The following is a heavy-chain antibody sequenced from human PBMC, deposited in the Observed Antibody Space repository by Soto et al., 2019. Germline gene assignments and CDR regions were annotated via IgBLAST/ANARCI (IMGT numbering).Heavy chain of an antibody. CDR3: ARPLEQHQLGFGMDV. CDR2: IWYDGSKI. V-gene: IGHV3-33*01. D-gene: IGHD6-13*01. CDR1: GFTFSSYG. J-gene: IGHJ6*01. Sequence: QVQLVQSGGGVVQPGGSLRLSCAASGFTFSSYGMHWVRQAPGKGLEWVAVIWYDGSKIYYADSVKGRFTISRDNSNGTLYLQMNSLRAEDTAVYYCARPLEQHQLGFGMDVGGQGSPVTVSS.